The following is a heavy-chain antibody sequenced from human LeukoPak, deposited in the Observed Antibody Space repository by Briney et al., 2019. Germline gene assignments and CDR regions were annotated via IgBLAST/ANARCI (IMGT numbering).Heavy chain of an antibody. D-gene: IGHD1-1*01. CDR3: ARGGTAFAFDI. CDR2: IYSGRNT. J-gene: IGHJ3*02. Sequence: PGGSLRLSCAASGFTMNNNYMNCVRQAPGKGLEWVSVIYSGRNTYYADSVRGRFAISSDNSKNTLFLQMNSLRAEDTAVYYCARGGTAFAFDIWGQGTKVTVSS. CDR1: GFTMNNNY. V-gene: IGHV3-53*01.